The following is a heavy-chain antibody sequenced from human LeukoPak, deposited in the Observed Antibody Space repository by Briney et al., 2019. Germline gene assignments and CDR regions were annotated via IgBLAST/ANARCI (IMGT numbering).Heavy chain of an antibody. CDR2: ISSSSSYI. CDR3: ASYYDFWSGYYNPFDY. CDR1: GFTFSSYS. D-gene: IGHD3-3*01. Sequence: GGSLRLSCAASGFTFSSYSMNWVRQAPGNGLEWVSSISSSSSYIYYADSVKGRFTISRDNAKNSLYLQMNSLRAEDTAVYYCASYYDFWSGYYNPFDYWGQGTLVTVSS. V-gene: IGHV3-21*01. J-gene: IGHJ4*02.